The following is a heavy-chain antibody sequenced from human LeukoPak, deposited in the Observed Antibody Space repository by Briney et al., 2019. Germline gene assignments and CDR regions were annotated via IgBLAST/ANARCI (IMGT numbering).Heavy chain of an antibody. CDR1: GGSFSGYY. CDR3: ARVGAHSYDYYMDV. D-gene: IGHD4/OR15-4a*01. CDR2: INHSGST. J-gene: IGHJ6*03. V-gene: IGHV4-34*01. Sequence: SETLSLTCAVYGGSFSGYYWSWIRQPPGKGLERIGEINHSGSTNYNPSLKSRVTISLDASKNQFSLKLTSVTAADAAVYYCARVGAHSYDYYMDVWGKGTTVTVFS.